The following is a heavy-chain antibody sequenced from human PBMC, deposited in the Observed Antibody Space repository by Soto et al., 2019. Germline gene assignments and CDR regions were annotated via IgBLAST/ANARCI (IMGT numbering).Heavy chain of an antibody. Sequence: QVQLQESGPGLVNPSQTLSLTCTVSGGSISSGGYYWSWIRQHPGKGLEWIGYIYYSGSTYYNPSLRRRVTRSGDTSQNQFSLKLSSVTAADTAVYYCARDYGMGWGGSGRYYYGMDVWGQGTTVTVSS. CDR1: GGSISSGGYY. CDR3: ARDYGMGWGGSGRYYYGMDV. CDR2: IYYSGST. J-gene: IGHJ6*02. D-gene: IGHD3-16*01. V-gene: IGHV4-31*03.